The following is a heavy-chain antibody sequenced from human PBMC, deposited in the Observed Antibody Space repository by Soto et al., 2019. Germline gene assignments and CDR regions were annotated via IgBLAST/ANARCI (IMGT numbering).Heavy chain of an antibody. J-gene: IGHJ4*02. V-gene: IGHV1-46*01. CDR1: GYTFSNYY. Sequence: GASVKVSCEASGYTFSNYYIDGVRQAPGQGPEWMGIINPGDGRTTYTQKFQGRITMIRDTSTSTVYMELSILRSEDTAVYYCARVSGSYWPFDYWGQGTLVTV. D-gene: IGHD1-26*01. CDR3: ARVSGSYWPFDY. CDR2: INPGDGRT.